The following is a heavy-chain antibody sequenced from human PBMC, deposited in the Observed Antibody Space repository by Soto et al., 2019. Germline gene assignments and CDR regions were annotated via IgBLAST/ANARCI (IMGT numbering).Heavy chain of an antibody. Sequence: QVQLQESGPGLVKPSQTLSLTCTVSGGSISSGNHYCSWIRQHPGKGLEWIGYIYYSGCTYYNPSLKSRVTISVDTSKNQFSLKLSSVTAADTAVYYCAREGGIVGATAADYWGQGTLVTVSS. J-gene: IGHJ4*02. CDR1: GGSISSGNHY. CDR3: AREGGIVGATAADY. V-gene: IGHV4-31*03. CDR2: IYYSGCT. D-gene: IGHD1-26*01.